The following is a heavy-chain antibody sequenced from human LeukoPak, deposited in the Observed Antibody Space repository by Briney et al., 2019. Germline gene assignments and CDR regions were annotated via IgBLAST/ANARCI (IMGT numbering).Heavy chain of an antibody. D-gene: IGHD4-17*01. CDR3: ARGTTVTTIDYFDY. J-gene: IGHJ4*02. Sequence: SETLSLTCAVYGGSFSGYYWSWIRQPPGKGLEWIGEINHSGSTNYNPSLKSRVTISVDTSKNQFSLKLSSVTAADTAVYYCARGTTVTTIDYFDYWGQGTLVTVSS. CDR1: GGSFSGYY. V-gene: IGHV4-34*01. CDR2: INHSGST.